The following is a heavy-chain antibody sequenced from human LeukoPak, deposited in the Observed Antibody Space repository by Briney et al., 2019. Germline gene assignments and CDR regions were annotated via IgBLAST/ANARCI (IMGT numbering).Heavy chain of an antibody. CDR3: ARTGGLTGDYSHPDI. V-gene: IGHV1-2*02. Sequence: ASVKVSCKASGYTFTGYYMHWVRQASGQGLEWMGWINPNSGGTNYAQKFQGRVTMTRDTSISTAYMELSRLRSDDTAVYYCARTGGLTGDYSHPDIWGQGTLVTVSS. CDR1: GYTFTGYY. CDR2: INPNSGGT. J-gene: IGHJ4*02. D-gene: IGHD7-27*01.